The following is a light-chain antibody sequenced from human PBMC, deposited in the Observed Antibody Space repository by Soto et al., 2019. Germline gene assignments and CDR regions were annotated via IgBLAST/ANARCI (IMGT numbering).Light chain of an antibody. CDR1: QSVSSY. CDR3: QQYNSYWT. J-gene: IGKJ1*01. CDR2: DAS. V-gene: IGKV3-11*01. Sequence: EIVLKQSPATLSLSPGERATLSCRASQSVSSYLAWYQQKPGQAPRLLIYDASNRATGIPARFSGSGSGTDFTLTISSLEPENFAVYYCQQYNSYWTFGQGTKVEIK.